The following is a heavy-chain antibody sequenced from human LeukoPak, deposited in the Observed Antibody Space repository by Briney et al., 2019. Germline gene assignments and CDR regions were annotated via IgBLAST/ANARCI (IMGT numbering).Heavy chain of an antibody. CDR1: GFNFRNYE. Sequence: PGGSLRVSCAASGFNFRNYEMNWVRQAPGKGLEWVSYISNSGTTRQYADSVKGRFTISRDNAKNSLYLQMNSLRDDDTAVYYCAPNYYGSGSPRWGQATLVTVSS. CDR2: ISNSGTTR. CDR3: APNYYGSGSPR. J-gene: IGHJ4*02. D-gene: IGHD3-10*01. V-gene: IGHV3-48*03.